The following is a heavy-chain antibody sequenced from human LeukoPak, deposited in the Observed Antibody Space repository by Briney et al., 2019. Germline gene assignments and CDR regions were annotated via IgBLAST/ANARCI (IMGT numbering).Heavy chain of an antibody. D-gene: IGHD3-16*01. CDR1: GFTVGSNY. V-gene: IGHV3-74*01. CDR2: INEDATTI. J-gene: IGHJ4*02. Sequence: GGSLRLSCAASGFTVGSNYMSWVRQAPGKGLEWVSRINEDATTISYADSVKGRFIISRDNSKKSLYLQMNNLRAEDTAVYYCVRDLVFVWTPGDDFDFWGQGTLVTVSS. CDR3: VRDLVFVWTPGDDFDF.